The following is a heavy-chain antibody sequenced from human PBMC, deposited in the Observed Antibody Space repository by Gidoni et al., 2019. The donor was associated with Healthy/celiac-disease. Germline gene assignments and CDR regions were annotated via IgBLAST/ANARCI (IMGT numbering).Heavy chain of an antibody. J-gene: IGHJ4*02. CDR2: VYYSGST. V-gene: IGHV4-39*01. CDR1: GGTISRGSYY. Sequence: QLQLQESGPGLVKPSETLSLIRTVSGGTISRGSYYWGWIRPPPGMGLEWIGNVYYSGSTSYNPSLKSRVTISVDTSKNQFSLKLSSVPAAATAVYYCARQGPWLPPVYWGQGPLVTVSS. D-gene: IGHD6-19*01. CDR3: ARQGPWLPPVY.